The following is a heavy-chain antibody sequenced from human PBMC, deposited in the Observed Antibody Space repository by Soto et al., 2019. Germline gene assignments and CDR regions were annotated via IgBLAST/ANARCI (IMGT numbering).Heavy chain of an antibody. Sequence: QVQLQQWGAGLLKPSETLSLTCAVYGGSFSGYYWSWIRQPPGKGLEWIGEINHSGSTNYNPSLNSRVTISVDTSKNQFSLKLCSVTAADTAVYYCAREPAYSSGWEGRVIDYWGQGTLVTVSS. J-gene: IGHJ4*02. CDR1: GGSFSGYY. CDR3: AREPAYSSGWEGRVIDY. V-gene: IGHV4-34*01. D-gene: IGHD6-19*01. CDR2: INHSGST.